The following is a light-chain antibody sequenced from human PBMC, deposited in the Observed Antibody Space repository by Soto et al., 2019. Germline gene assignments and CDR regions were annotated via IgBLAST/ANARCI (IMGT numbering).Light chain of an antibody. J-gene: IGLJ3*02. CDR2: ISS. CDR1: SSNIGDNT. CDR3: AAWDDILNGWV. V-gene: IGLV1-44*01. Sequence: QSVLTQPPSASGTPGQRLTISCSGSSSNIGDNTVHWYQQFPGAAPKLLIYISSQRPSGVPDRFSGSKSGSSASLAITGLRSEDEADYYCAAWDDILNGWVFGGGTKVT.